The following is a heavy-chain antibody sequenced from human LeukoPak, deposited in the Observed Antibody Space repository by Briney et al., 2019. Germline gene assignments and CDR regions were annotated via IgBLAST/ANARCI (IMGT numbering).Heavy chain of an antibody. CDR2: ISGTGGST. CDR3: AKDCYRWEPYYFDY. D-gene: IGHD1-26*01. Sequence: GGSLRLSCAASGFTFSSYAMSWVRQAPGKGLEWVSTISGTGGSTYYADSVKGQFTISRDNSKNTLYLQMNSLRAEDTAVYYCAKDCYRWEPYYFDYWGQGTLVTVSS. CDR1: GFTFSSYA. V-gene: IGHV3-23*01. J-gene: IGHJ4*02.